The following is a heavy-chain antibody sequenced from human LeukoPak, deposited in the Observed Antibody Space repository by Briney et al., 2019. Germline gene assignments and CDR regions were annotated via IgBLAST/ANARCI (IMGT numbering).Heavy chain of an antibody. D-gene: IGHD3-9*01. CDR2: IYYSGNT. J-gene: IGHJ2*01. Sequence: SETLSLTCTVSGGSIISSSYYWGWIRQPPGKGLEWIGSIYYSGNTDYNPSLKSRVTISVETSKNQFSLKLSSVTAADTAVYYCARKYSDILTGYHRGELYWYFDLWGRGTLVTVSS. CDR3: ARKYSDILTGYHRGELYWYFDL. CDR1: GGSIISSSYY. V-gene: IGHV4-39*07.